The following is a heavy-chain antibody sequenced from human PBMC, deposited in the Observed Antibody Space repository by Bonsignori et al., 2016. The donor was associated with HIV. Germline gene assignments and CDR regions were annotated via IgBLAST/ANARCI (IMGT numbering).Heavy chain of an antibody. CDR3: ARAPSDYHGSGRLSYFDY. CDR2: IYYSGST. J-gene: IGHJ4*02. Sequence: WIRQPPGKGLEWIGYIYYSGSTNYNPSLKSRVTISVDTSKNQFSLKLSSVTAADTAVYYCARAPSDYHGSGRLSYFDYWGQGTLVTVSS. V-gene: IGHV4-59*01. D-gene: IGHD3-10*01.